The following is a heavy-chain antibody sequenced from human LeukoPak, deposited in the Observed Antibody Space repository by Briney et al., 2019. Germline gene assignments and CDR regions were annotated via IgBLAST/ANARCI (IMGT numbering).Heavy chain of an antibody. V-gene: IGHV4-34*01. D-gene: IGHD3-9*01. J-gene: IGHJ4*02. CDR2: INHSGST. Sequence: PSEALSLTCAVYGGSFSGYYWSWIHQPPGKGMEWIGEINHSGSTYYNPSLKSRVTISGDTSKKQFSLNLSSGTAADTAVYYCARGSGDYDTLTGYYNPPSGFDYWGQGTLVTVSS. CDR3: ARGSGDYDTLTGYYNPPSGFDY. CDR1: GGSFSGYY.